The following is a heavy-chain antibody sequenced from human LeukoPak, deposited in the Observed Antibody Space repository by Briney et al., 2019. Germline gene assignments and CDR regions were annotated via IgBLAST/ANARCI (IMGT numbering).Heavy chain of an antibody. Sequence: GGSLRLSCAASGFTFSSYSMNWVRQAPGKGLEWVSSISSSSSYIYYADSVKGRFTISRDNSKNTVYQQIDSLRAEDTAVYYCAKCMSGSGVCLNFDSWGQGILVTVSS. D-gene: IGHD2-21*02. J-gene: IGHJ4*02. CDR1: GFTFSSYS. V-gene: IGHV3-21*04. CDR2: ISSSSSYI. CDR3: AKCMSGSGVCLNFDS.